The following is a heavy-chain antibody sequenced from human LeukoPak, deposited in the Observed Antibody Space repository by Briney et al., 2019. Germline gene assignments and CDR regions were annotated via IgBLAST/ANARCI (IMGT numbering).Heavy chain of an antibody. J-gene: IGHJ4*03. Sequence: GGSLRLSCAASGFSFRDYAMHWVRQAPGKGLEWVAVISSDATITVYLDSVKGRFTISRDNSNNILQLQMDCLRTEDTALYFCARDPAPGIPDYLDYWGHGTLVTVSS. D-gene: IGHD1-26*01. CDR1: GFSFRDYA. V-gene: IGHV3-30-3*01. CDR3: ARDPAPGIPDYLDY. CDR2: ISSDATIT.